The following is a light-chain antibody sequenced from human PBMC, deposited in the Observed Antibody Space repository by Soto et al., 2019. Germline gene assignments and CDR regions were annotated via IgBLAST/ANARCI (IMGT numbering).Light chain of an antibody. Sequence: QPVLTQSPSASASLGASVKLTCTLSSGHGSYAIAWHQQQPEKGPRYLMKLNSDGSHSKGDGIPDRFSGSSSGAERYLTISRLQSEDEADYYCQTWGTGIRVFGGGTKVTVL. CDR1: SGHGSYA. J-gene: IGLJ3*02. CDR2: LNSDGSH. CDR3: QTWGTGIRV. V-gene: IGLV4-69*01.